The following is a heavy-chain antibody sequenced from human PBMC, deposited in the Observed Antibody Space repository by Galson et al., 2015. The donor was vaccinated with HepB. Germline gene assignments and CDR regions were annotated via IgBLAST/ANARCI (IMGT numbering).Heavy chain of an antibody. D-gene: IGHD1-26*01. V-gene: IGHV1-46*01. CDR1: GYTFTSYY. CDR2: INPSGGST. Sequence: SVKVSCKASGYTFTSYYMHRVRQAPGQGLEWMGIINPSGGSTSYAQKFQGRVTMTRDTSTSTVYMELSSLRSEDTAVYYCARDRYSGSYFAAFDIWGQGTMVTVSS. CDR3: ARDRYSGSYFAAFDI. J-gene: IGHJ3*02.